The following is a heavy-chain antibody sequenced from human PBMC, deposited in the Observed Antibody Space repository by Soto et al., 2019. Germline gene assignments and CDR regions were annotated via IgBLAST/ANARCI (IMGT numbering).Heavy chain of an antibody. CDR1: GFTFGSYA. Sequence: GGSLRLSCAASGFTFGSYAMSWVRQAPGKGLEWVSAISGSGGSTYYADSVKGRFTISRDNSKNTLYLQMNSLRAEDTAVYYCAKAGYSSGWYSYFDYWGQGTLVTVSS. CDR3: AKAGYSSGWYSYFDY. CDR2: ISGSGGST. D-gene: IGHD6-19*01. J-gene: IGHJ4*02. V-gene: IGHV3-23*01.